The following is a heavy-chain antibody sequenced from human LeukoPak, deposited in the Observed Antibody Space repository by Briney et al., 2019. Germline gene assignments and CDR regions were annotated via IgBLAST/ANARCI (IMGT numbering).Heavy chain of an antibody. Sequence: ASVKVSCKASGYTFTSYGISWVRQAPGQGLEWMGWISAYNGNTNYVQKLQGRVTMTTDTSTSTAYMELRSLRSDDTAAYYCARESRGYSYGPGAFDYWGQGTLVTVSS. J-gene: IGHJ4*02. CDR1: GYTFTSYG. D-gene: IGHD5-18*01. V-gene: IGHV1-18*01. CDR3: ARESRGYSYGPGAFDY. CDR2: ISAYNGNT.